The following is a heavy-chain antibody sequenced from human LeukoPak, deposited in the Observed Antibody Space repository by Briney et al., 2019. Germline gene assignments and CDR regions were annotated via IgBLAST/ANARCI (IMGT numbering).Heavy chain of an antibody. V-gene: IGHV5-10-1*01. J-gene: IGHJ1*01. D-gene: IGHD1-26*01. CDR2: IDPSDSYT. CDR1: GYSFSSYW. Sequence: GESLMISCKGSGYSFSSYWISWVRQVPGKGLEWMGRIDPSDSYTNYSPSFQGHVTISADKSISTSYLQWSSLKASDTAMYYCARHMLVGAPVHFQHWGQGSLVTVSS. CDR3: ARHMLVGAPVHFQH.